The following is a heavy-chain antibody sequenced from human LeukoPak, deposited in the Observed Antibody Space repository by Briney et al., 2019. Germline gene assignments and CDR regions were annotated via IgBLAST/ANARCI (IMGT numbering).Heavy chain of an antibody. Sequence: PGGSLRLSCAASGFTVSSNFMSWVRQAPGKGLEWVSVIYSGGTTYYADSVRGRFTISRDNSKNTLYLQMNSLRAEDTAVYYCARDGYGYNYMDVGGKGTTVTVSS. V-gene: IGHV3-53*01. CDR3: ARDGYGYNYMDV. D-gene: IGHD1-1*01. J-gene: IGHJ6*03. CDR1: GFTVSSNF. CDR2: IYSGGTT.